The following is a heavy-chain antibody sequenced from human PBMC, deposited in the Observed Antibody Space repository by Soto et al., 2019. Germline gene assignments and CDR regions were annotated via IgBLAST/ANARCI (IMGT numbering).Heavy chain of an antibody. V-gene: IGHV4-30-4*01. Sequence: SETICLSCTVAGGKSVVLGDRWTLIRQPPGKGLEWIGYVHYSGSVLYNPSLQSRVSISVDTSKNQFSLKLSSVTAADTAVYFCAREDDGGDRDYYGLDVWGQGTTDPVSS. J-gene: IGHJ6*02. CDR1: GGKSVVLGDR. CDR3: AREDDGGDRDYYGLDV. CDR2: VHYSGSV. D-gene: IGHD4-17*01.